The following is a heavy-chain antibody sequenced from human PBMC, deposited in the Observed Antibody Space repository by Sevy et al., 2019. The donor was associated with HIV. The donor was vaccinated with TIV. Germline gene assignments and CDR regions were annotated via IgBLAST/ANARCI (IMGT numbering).Heavy chain of an antibody. CDR1: GGSISSYY. J-gene: IGHJ6*02. CDR3: ARDRGYNYGMDV. Sequence: SETLSLTCTVSGGSISSYYWSWIRQPPGKGLEWIGYIYYSGSTNYNPSLKSRVTISVDTSKNQFSLKLSSVTAADTAVYYCARDRGYNYGMDVWGQRTTVTVSS. D-gene: IGHD3-10*01. CDR2: IYYSGST. V-gene: IGHV4-59*13.